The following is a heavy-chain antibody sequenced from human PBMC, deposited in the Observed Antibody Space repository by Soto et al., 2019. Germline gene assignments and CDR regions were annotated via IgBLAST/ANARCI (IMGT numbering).Heavy chain of an antibody. CDR3: ARVGVEMATIFDY. CDR1: GGSISSGDYY. Sequence: SETLSLTCTVSGGSISSGDYYWSWIRQPPGKGLEWIGYIYYSGSTYYNPSLKSRVTISVDTSKNQFSLKLSSVTAADTAVYYCARVGVEMATIFDYWGRGTLVTVSS. CDR2: IYYSGST. V-gene: IGHV4-30-4*01. J-gene: IGHJ4*02. D-gene: IGHD5-12*01.